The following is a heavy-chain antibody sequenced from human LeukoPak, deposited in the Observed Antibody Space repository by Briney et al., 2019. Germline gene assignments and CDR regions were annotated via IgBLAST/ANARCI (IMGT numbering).Heavy chain of an antibody. CDR3: AREEIRSWFDP. Sequence: SGTLSLTCAVSGGFISSSNWWSWVRQPPGKGLEWIGEIYDSGGTNYNPSLKSRVAISVDKSKNQLSLKLTSVTAADTAVYYCAREEIRSWFDPWGQGTLVTVSS. CDR1: GGFISSSNW. CDR2: IYDSGGT. D-gene: IGHD5-24*01. V-gene: IGHV4-4*02. J-gene: IGHJ5*02.